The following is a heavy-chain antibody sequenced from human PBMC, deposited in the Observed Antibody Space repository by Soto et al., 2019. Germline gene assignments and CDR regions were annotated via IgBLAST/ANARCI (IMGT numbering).Heavy chain of an antibody. CDR2: ISWNSGSI. CDR1: GFTFDDYA. Sequence: EVQLVESGGGLVQPGRSLRLSCAASGFTFDDYAMHWVRQAPGKGLEWVSGISWNSGSIGYADSVKGRFTISRDNAKNSLYLQMNSLRAEDTALYYCAKDSSGYSDAFDIWGQGTMVTVSS. D-gene: IGHD3-22*01. J-gene: IGHJ3*02. CDR3: AKDSSGYSDAFDI. V-gene: IGHV3-9*01.